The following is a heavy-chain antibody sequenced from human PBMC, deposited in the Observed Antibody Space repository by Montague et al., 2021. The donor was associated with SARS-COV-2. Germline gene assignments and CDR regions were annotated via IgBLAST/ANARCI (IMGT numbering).Heavy chain of an antibody. D-gene: IGHD5-24*01. CDR3: ARGFRTVEMPTISFDY. CDR2: INHSGSP. CDR1: GFTFSSYW. J-gene: IGHJ4*02. V-gene: IGHV4-34*01. Sequence: LSLSCSASGFTFSSYWMHWVRQAPGEGLEWLGEINHSGSPNYNPSLKSRVTMSLDTSKNQFSLKLSSVTAADTAVYFCARGFRTVEMPTISFDYWGQGTLVTVSS.